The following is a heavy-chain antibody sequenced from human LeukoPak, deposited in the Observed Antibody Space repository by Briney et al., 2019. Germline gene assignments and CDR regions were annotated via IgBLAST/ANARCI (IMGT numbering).Heavy chain of an antibody. J-gene: IGHJ3*02. D-gene: IGHD6-13*01. CDR1: GFTFSSYE. V-gene: IGHV3-48*03. CDR3: AREGDSSWLHDVFDI. CDR2: ISSSGSTI. Sequence: GGSLRLSCAASGFTFSSYEMNWVRQAPGKGLEWVSYISSSGSTIYYADSVKGRFTISRDNSKNTLYLQMNSLRAEDTAVYYCAREGDSSWLHDVFDIWGQGTMVTVSS.